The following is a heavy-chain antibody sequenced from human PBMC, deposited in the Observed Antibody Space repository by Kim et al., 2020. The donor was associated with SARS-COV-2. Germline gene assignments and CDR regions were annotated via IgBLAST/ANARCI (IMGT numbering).Heavy chain of an antibody. CDR1: GGTFSSYA. Sequence: SVKVSCKASGGTFSSYAISWVRQAPGQGLEWMGGIIPIFGTANYAQKFQGRVTITADESTSTAYMELSSLSSEDTAVYYCARWGENSDYYDSSGPDAFDIWGKGTMVTVSS. D-gene: IGHD3-22*01. CDR3: ARWGENSDYYDSSGPDAFDI. V-gene: IGHV1-69*13. J-gene: IGHJ3*02. CDR2: IIPIFGTA.